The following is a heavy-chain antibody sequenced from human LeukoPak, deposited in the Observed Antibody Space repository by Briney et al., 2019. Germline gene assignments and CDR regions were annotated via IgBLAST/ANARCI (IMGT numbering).Heavy chain of an antibody. CDR3: AKDLHYGSADY. J-gene: IGHJ4*02. CDR2: INGDVTTT. V-gene: IGHV3-74*01. CDR1: GFTFSNSW. Sequence: PGGSLRLSCAASGFTFSNSWMHWVRQAPGKGLVWVSRINGDVTTTDYADSVKGRFAISRDNAKNTLYLQMNSLRAEDTAVYYCAKDLHYGSADYWGQGTLVTVSS. D-gene: IGHD3-10*01.